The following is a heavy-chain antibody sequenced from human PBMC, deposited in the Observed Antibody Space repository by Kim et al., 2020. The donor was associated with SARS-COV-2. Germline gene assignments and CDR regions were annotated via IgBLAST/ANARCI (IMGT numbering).Heavy chain of an antibody. J-gene: IGHJ5*02. Sequence: SETLSLTCDVDGGSFSDYYWTWIRQPPGKGLDWIGEINHRGNTNYNPSLRSRVTISVDTSRNEFSLTLSSVTAADMAVYYCARGVRHFGELHRGWFDPWGQGTLVIVSS. CDR2: INHRGNT. CDR3: ARGVRHFGELHRGWFDP. CDR1: GGSFSDYY. V-gene: IGHV4-34*01. D-gene: IGHD3-10*01.